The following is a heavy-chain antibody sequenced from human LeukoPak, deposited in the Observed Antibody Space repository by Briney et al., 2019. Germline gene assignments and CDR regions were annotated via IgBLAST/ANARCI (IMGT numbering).Heavy chain of an antibody. CDR3: TRPYYYDSSGDPDY. Sequence: SETLSLTCAVSGVSISSSNWWGWIRQPPGKGLEWIGNIYHSGSTYYNPSLKSRVTISVDTSKNQFSLKLSSVTAADTAVYYCTRPYYYDSSGDPDYWGQGTLVTVSS. D-gene: IGHD3-22*01. CDR2: IYHSGST. V-gene: IGHV4-38-2*01. J-gene: IGHJ4*02. CDR1: GVSISSSNW.